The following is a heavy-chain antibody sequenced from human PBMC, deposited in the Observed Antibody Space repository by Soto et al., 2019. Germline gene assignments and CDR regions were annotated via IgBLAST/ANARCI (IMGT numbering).Heavy chain of an antibody. V-gene: IGHV3-23*01. D-gene: IGHD1-1*01. CDR3: AAYRPRNNFYGMDV. Sequence: PGGSLRLSCAASGFTFSNYAMTWVRQAPGKGLEWVPHITGSGGSTYYADSVKGRFTISRDNSKNTLYLQMNSLRAEDTAEYYCAAYRPRNNFYGMDVWGQGTTVTVSS. J-gene: IGHJ6*02. CDR2: ITGSGGST. CDR1: GFTFSNYA.